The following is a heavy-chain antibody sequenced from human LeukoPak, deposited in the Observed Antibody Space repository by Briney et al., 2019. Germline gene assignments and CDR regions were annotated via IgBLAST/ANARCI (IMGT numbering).Heavy chain of an antibody. CDR3: AKDDGRSSFDY. D-gene: IGHD1-1*01. V-gene: IGHV3-23*01. CDR1: GFTFNNYA. CDR2: ISGSGGST. Sequence: GGSLRLSCAASGFTFNNYAMNWVRQAPGKGLEWVSAISGSGGSTYYADSVKGRFTISRDNSKNTLYLQMNSLRAEDTAVYYCAKDDGRSSFDYWGQGTLVTVSS. J-gene: IGHJ4*02.